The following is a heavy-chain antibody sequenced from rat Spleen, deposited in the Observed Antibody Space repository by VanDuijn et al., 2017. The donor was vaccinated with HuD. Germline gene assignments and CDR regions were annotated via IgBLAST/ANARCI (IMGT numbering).Heavy chain of an antibody. CDR2: IHTGGGYT. V-gene: IGHV5-27*01. D-gene: IGHD1-4*01. J-gene: IGHJ2*01. CDR1: GFTFSNYY. CDR3: TTPGTLFDY. Sequence: EVQLVESGGGLVQPGRSLKLSCAASGFTFSNYYMAWVRQAPTRGLEWVAYIHTGGGYTYYRDSVKGRFTISRDNAKSSLYLQMDSLRSEDTATYYCTTPGTLFDYWGQGVMVTVSS.